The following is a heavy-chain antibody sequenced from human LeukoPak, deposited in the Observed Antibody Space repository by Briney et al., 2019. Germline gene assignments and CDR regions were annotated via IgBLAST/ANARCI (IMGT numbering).Heavy chain of an antibody. CDR1: GYTFTGYY. J-gene: IGHJ4*02. CDR3: ARDRSPYDIFGN. CDR2: INPNSGGT. Sequence: ASVKVSCKASGYTFTGYYMHWVRQAPGQGLEWMGWINPNSGGTNYAQKFQGRVTMTRDTSISTAYMELSRLRSDDTAVYYCARDRSPYDIFGNWGQGTLVTVSS. V-gene: IGHV1-2*02. D-gene: IGHD3-9*01.